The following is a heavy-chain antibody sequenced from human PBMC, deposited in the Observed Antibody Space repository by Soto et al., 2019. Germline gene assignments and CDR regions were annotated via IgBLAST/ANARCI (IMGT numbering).Heavy chain of an antibody. D-gene: IGHD3-16*01. J-gene: IGHJ6*02. V-gene: IGHV1-24*01. CDR3: ATDHNYDYVWGSWGMDV. CDR2: FDPEDGET. Sequence: GASVKVSCKVSGYTLTELSMHWVRQAPGKGLEWMGGFDPEDGETIYAQKFQGRVTMTEDTSTDTAYMELSSLRSEDTAVYYCATDHNYDYVWGSWGMDVWGQGTTVTVSS. CDR1: GYTLTELS.